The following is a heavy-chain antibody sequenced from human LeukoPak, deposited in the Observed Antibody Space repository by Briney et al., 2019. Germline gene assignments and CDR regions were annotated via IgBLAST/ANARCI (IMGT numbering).Heavy chain of an antibody. J-gene: IGHJ4*02. CDR3: ARGGVPPSDY. CDR2: IYHSGST. D-gene: IGHD3-16*01. Sequence: PSETLSLTCTVSGGSISRYYWSWIRQPPGKGLEWIGYIYHSGSTKLSYTGTTTYSPSLRSRVTISVSTSRNQFYLNLTSVTAADTAVYYCARGGVPPSDYWGQGSLVTVSS. CDR1: GGSISRYY. V-gene: IGHV4-59*12.